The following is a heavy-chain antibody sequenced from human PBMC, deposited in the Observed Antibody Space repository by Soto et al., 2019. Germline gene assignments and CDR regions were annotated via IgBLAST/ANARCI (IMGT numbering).Heavy chain of an antibody. Sequence: ASVKVSCKAFGYTFTSYDINWVRQATGQGLEWMGWMNPNSGNTGYAQKFQGVVTMTRNTSISTAYMGLSSLRSEDTAVYYCARAPLPDITGTAFDIWGQGTMVTVSS. V-gene: IGHV1-8*01. D-gene: IGHD1-20*01. CDR2: MNPNSGNT. J-gene: IGHJ3*02. CDR1: GYTFTSYD. CDR3: ARAPLPDITGTAFDI.